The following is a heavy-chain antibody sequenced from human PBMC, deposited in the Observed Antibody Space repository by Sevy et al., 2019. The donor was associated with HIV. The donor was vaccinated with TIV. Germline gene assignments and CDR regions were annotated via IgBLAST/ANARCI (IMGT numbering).Heavy chain of an antibody. V-gene: IGHV3-48*02. CDR1: GFTFSSYS. D-gene: IGHD4-17*01. Sequence: GGSLRLSCAASGFTFSSYSMNWVRQAPGKGLEWVSYISSSSTIYYEDSVKGRFTISRDNAKNSLYLQMNSLRDEDTAVYYCARGNTVTTRYYYYGMDVWGQGTTVTVSS. J-gene: IGHJ6*02. CDR3: ARGNTVTTRYYYYGMDV. CDR2: ISSSSTI.